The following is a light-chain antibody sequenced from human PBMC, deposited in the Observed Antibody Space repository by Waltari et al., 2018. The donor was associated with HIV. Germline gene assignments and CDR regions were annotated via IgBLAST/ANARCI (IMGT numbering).Light chain of an antibody. J-gene: IGLJ2*01. Sequence: QSALTQPASISGSPGQSVTISCTGINRDLHVYDSVSWYQQLPTKAPQLIIFGVSVRPSGISHRFSGSKSGNTASLTISGLQTDDEGDYYCTSCTVRRALIFGGGTKLTVL. CDR2: GVS. CDR1: NRDLHVYDS. V-gene: IGLV2-14*03. CDR3: TSCTVRRALI.